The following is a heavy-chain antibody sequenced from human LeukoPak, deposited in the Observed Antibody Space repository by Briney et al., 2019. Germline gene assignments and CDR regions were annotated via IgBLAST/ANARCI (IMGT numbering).Heavy chain of an antibody. D-gene: IGHD3-22*01. J-gene: IGHJ3*01. CDR1: GFTFGSYA. V-gene: IGHV3-23*01. CDR2: IGASGADT. Sequence: GGSLRLSCEASGFTFGSYAMTWVRQAPGKGLDWVSVIGASGADTYYADSVKGRFTVSRDNAKNTLYLHMSSLRAEDTAEYFCARRPRDSSGYYLGAFHDWGQGTTVTVSS. CDR3: ARRPRDSSGYYLGAFHD.